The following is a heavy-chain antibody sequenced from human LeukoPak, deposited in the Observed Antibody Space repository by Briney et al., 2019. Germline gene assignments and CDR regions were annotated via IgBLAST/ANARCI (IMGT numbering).Heavy chain of an antibody. D-gene: IGHD6-19*01. J-gene: IGHJ4*02. CDR2: INHSGST. CDR1: GGSFSGYF. Sequence: SETLSLTCAVYGGSFSGYFWSWIRQPPGKGLEWIGVINHSGSTNYNPPLKSRVTISVDTSKNQFSLELSSVTAADTAVYYCARLGAMAGTYFDYWGQGTLVTASS. CDR3: ARLGAMAGTYFDY. V-gene: IGHV4-34*01.